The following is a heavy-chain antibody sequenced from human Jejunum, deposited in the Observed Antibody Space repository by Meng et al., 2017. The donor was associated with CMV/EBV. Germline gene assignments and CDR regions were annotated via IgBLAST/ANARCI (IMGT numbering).Heavy chain of an antibody. CDR2: IYWDNDK. D-gene: IGHD5-12*01. CDR1: GFPFISGVG. CDR3: VRRGYDLNFDY. V-gene: IGHV2-5*02. Sequence: QITFENSGPPLVKLTQTLTPTSRFSGFPFISGVGVGWVRQPPRKALEWLAIIYWDNDKRYSPSLNSRLTITKDTSKNQVLLTMTNMDPVDTATYYCVRRGYDLNFDYWGQGTLVTVSS. J-gene: IGHJ4*02.